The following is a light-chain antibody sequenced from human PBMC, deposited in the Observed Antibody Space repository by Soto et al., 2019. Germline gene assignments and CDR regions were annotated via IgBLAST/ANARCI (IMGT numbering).Light chain of an antibody. CDR1: QGISNY. CDR2: AAS. CDR3: QKYNSAPYT. Sequence: DIQMTQSPSSLSASVRERVTITCRASQGISNYLAWYQQKSGKVPNLLIFAASTLQSGVPSRFSGNGSGTDFTLTISILQPEDVATYYCQKYNSAPYTFGQGTKLEIK. V-gene: IGKV1-27*01. J-gene: IGKJ2*01.